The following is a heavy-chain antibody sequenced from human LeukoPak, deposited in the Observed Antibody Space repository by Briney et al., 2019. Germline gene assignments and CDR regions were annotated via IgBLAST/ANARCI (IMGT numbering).Heavy chain of an antibody. V-gene: IGHV4-39*07. CDR2: IFHSGNT. J-gene: IGHJ4*02. Sequence: SETLSPTCTVSGGSISSGSYYWGWIRQPPGKGLEWIGSIFHSGNTYYNPSLKSRVTISIHTSKNQFSLKLSSVTAADTAVYYCAREDQWLEDYWGQGTLVTVSS. CDR3: AREDQWLEDY. CDR1: GGSISSGSYY. D-gene: IGHD5-12*01.